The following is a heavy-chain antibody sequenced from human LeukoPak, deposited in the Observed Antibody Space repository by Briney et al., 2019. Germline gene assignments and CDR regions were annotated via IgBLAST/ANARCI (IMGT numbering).Heavy chain of an antibody. D-gene: IGHD3-16*02. CDR1: GFTFSSYG. V-gene: IGHV3-33*03. J-gene: IGHJ4*02. CDR3: AKGYRYQDY. Sequence: GGSLRLSCAASGFTFSSYGMHWVRQAPGKGLEWVAVIWYDGSNKYYADSVKGRFTISRDKSKNTLYLQMSSLRDEDTAVYYCAKGYRYQDYWGQGTLVTVSS. CDR2: IWYDGSNK.